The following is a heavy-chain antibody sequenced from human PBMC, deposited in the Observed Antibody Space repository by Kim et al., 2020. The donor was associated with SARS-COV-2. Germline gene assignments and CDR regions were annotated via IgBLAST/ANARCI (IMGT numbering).Heavy chain of an antibody. CDR1: GGSISSYY. D-gene: IGHD2-2*02. V-gene: IGHV4-59*13. Sequence: SETLSLTCTVSGGSISSYYWSWIRQPPGKGLEWIGYIYYSGSTNYNPSLKSRVTISLDTSKNQFSLKLSSVTAADTAVYYCAKVRCAIRFDYWSQVTLVTISS. J-gene: IGHJ4*02. CDR2: IYYSGST. CDR3: AKVRCAIRFDY.